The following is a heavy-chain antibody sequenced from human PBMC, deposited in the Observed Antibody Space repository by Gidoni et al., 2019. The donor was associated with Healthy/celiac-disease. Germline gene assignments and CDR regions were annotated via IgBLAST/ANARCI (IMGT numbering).Heavy chain of an antibody. CDR1: GFPFGAYA. D-gene: IGHD3-10*01. CDR2: IRIKAYGGTT. V-gene: IGHV3-49*03. CDR3: TRRITMVRGVITYYFDY. J-gene: IGHJ4*02. Sequence: EVQLVESGGGLVQPGRSLRLSCTDSGFPFGAYAMSWFRQAPGKGLDWVGFIRIKAYGGTTEYAASVKGRFTISRDDSKSIAYLQMNSLKTEDTAVYYCTRRITMVRGVITYYFDYWGQGTLVTVSS.